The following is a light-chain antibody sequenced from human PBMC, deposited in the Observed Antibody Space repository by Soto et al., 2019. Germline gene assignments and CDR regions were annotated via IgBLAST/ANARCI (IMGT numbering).Light chain of an antibody. CDR1: SSDVGGYNY. Sequence: QSVLTQPPSASGSPGQSVTISCTGTSSDVGGYNYVSWYQQHPGKAPKLMIYEVSKRPSGVPDRFSGSKSGNTASLTVSGLQAEDEADYYCQSADSSGTWVFGGGTKLTVL. J-gene: IGLJ3*02. V-gene: IGLV2-8*01. CDR2: EVS. CDR3: QSADSSGTWV.